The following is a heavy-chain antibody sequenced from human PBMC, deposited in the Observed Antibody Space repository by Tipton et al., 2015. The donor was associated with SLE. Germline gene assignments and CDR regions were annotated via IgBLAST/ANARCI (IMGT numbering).Heavy chain of an antibody. J-gene: IGHJ4*02. CDR3: ASQRSVGIPTTDF. V-gene: IGHV1-2*06. CDR1: GYKFTDLF. CDR2: VNPSTGDT. Sequence: QLVQSGAEVKKPGASVKVSCRASGYKFTDLFMHWVRQVPGQGLEWMGRVNPSTGDTTYAQKFLDRVTMTRDTSIATAYMELRSLKSDDTAFYYCASQRSVGIPTTDFWGQGPLVTVSS. D-gene: IGHD1-1*01.